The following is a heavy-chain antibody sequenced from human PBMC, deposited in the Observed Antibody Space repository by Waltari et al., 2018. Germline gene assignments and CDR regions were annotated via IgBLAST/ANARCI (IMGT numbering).Heavy chain of an antibody. V-gene: IGHV4-59*08. D-gene: IGHD6-6*01. Sequence: QVQLQESGPGLVKPSETLSLTCTVSGGSISSYYWNWIRPPPGKGLEWIGNIYYSGSTSYNPSLKSRVTISVDTSKNQFSLKLSSVTAADTAVYYCARQWGKAAQSSGFDYWGQGTLVTVSS. CDR2: IYYSGST. CDR3: ARQWGKAAQSSGFDY. CDR1: GGSISSYY. J-gene: IGHJ4*02.